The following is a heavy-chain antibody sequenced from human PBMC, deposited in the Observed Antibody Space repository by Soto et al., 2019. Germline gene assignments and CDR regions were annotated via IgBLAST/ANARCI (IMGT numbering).Heavy chain of an antibody. J-gene: IGHJ5*01. CDR3: AKDRLGSGWYFVYGDWFDS. V-gene: IGHV3-30*18. CDR2: ISYDGSNK. CDR1: GFTFSTYG. D-gene: IGHD6-19*01. Sequence: QVQLVESGGGVVQPGTSLRLSCAASGFTFSTYGMHWVRQAPGKGLEWVAVISYDGSNKYYADSVKGRFTISRDNSKNTLYLQMTSLRTEDTAMYYCAKDRLGSGWYFVYGDWFDSWGQGTLVTVSS.